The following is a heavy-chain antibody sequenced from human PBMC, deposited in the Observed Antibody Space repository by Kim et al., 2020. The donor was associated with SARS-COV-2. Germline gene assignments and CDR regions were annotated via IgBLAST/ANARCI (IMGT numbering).Heavy chain of an antibody. CDR2: ISGSGGST. CDR1: GFTFSSYA. V-gene: IGHV3-23*01. J-gene: IGHJ6*02. CDR3: AKILTVYDYVWGSYRPNRPHYYYYGMDV. D-gene: IGHD3-16*02. Sequence: GGSLRLSCAASGFTFSSYAMSWVRQAPGKGLEWVSAISGSGGSTYYADSVKGRFTISRDNSKNTLYLQMNSLRAEDTAVYYCAKILTVYDYVWGSYRPNRPHYYYYGMDVWGQGTTVTVSS.